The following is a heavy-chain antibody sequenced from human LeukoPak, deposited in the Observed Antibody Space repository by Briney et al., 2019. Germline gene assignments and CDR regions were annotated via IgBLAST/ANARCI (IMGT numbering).Heavy chain of an antibody. CDR1: GFTFKSYA. CDR2: ISGSGGST. V-gene: IGHV3-23*01. D-gene: IGHD2-2*03. Sequence: GGSLRLSCVASGFTFKSYAMSWVRQAPGKGLEWVSAISGSGGSTYYADYVKGRFTISRDNSKSTLYLQMNSLGAEDTAIYYCAKDNGYCTSTSCFLEYWGQGTLVTVSS. J-gene: IGHJ4*02. CDR3: AKDNGYCTSTSCFLEY.